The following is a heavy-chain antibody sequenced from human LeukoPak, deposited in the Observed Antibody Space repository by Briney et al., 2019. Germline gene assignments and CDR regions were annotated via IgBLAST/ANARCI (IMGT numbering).Heavy chain of an antibody. D-gene: IGHD3-10*01. CDR3: ASQHGAEVFDI. CDR1: GYTFANYW. J-gene: IGHJ3*02. V-gene: IGHV5-51*01. Sequence: GESLKISCQGSGYTFANYWIGWVRQMPGKGLEWMGIIYPGDSDTRYSPSFQGQVTISADKSISTAYLQWSSLKASDTAMYYCASQHGAEVFDIWGQGTMVTVSS. CDR2: IYPGDSDT.